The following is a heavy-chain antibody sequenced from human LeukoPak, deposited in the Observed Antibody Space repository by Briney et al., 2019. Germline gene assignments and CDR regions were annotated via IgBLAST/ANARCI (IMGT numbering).Heavy chain of an antibody. J-gene: IGHJ5*02. CDR3: ARRFGELYSWFDP. Sequence: SETLSLTCAVYGGSFSGYCWSWIRQPPGKGLEWIGEINHSGSTNYNPSLKSRVTISVDTSKNQFSLKLSSVTAADTAVYYCARRFGELYSWFDPWGQGTLVTVSS. CDR1: GGSFSGYC. CDR2: INHSGST. V-gene: IGHV4-34*01. D-gene: IGHD3-10*01.